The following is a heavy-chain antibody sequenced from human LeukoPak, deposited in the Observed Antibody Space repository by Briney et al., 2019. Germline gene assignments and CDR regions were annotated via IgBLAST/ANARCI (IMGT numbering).Heavy chain of an antibody. CDR2: IKQDGSEK. D-gene: IGHD6-19*01. V-gene: IGHV3-7*03. Sequence: GGSLRLSCAASGFTFSSYWMSWVRQAPGKGLEWVANIKQDGSEKYYVDSVKGRFTISRDNAENSLYLQMNSLRAEDTAVYYCARGPGSQWLARGGYFDYWGQGTLVTVSS. J-gene: IGHJ4*02. CDR3: ARGPGSQWLARGGYFDY. CDR1: GFTFSSYW.